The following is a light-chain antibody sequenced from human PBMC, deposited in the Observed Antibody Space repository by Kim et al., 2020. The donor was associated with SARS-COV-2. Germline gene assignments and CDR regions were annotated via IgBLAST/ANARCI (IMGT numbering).Light chain of an antibody. Sequence: QPVLTQPPSASGTPGQTVTISCSGRRSNVGNNPVTWFQQVPGTAPKLLMSNDNRRPSGVPDRFSASKSGTSASLAISGLQSEDEAVYYCGSWDDSLSGRVFGGGTKLTVL. CDR2: NDN. J-gene: IGLJ3*02. V-gene: IGLV1-44*01. CDR1: RSNVGNNP. CDR3: GSWDDSLSGRV.